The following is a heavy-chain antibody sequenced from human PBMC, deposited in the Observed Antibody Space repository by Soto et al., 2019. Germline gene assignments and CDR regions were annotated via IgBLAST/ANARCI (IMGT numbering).Heavy chain of an antibody. J-gene: IGHJ5*01. CDR3: AKDAVSYNGKWDWFDS. D-gene: IGHD1-26*01. V-gene: IGHV3-23*01. CDR2: IGGGNTDR. CDR1: RFIFSDYA. Sequence: DVQLLESGGGLVQPGGSLTLSCAASRFIFSDYAMNWVRQAPGKGLEWVSSIGGGNTDRYYADSVKGRFIISRDNSKNKMYLQMNSLIDDDTAVYYCAKDAVSYNGKWDWFDSWGQGTLVTVSS.